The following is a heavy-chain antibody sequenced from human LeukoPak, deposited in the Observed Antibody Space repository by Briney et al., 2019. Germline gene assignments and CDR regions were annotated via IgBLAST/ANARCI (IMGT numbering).Heavy chain of an antibody. D-gene: IGHD2-2*01. V-gene: IGHV1-18*01. Sequence: ASVRVSCKASGYTFTSYGISWVRQAPGQGLEWMGWISAYNGNTNYAQKLQGRVTMTTDTSTSTAYMELRSLRSDDTAVYYCARDSGIVVVPATDPWGQGTLVTVSS. CDR3: ARDSGIVVVPATDP. CDR2: ISAYNGNT. CDR1: GYTFTSYG. J-gene: IGHJ5*02.